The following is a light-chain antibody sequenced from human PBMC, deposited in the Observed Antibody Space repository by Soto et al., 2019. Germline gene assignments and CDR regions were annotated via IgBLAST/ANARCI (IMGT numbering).Light chain of an antibody. CDR2: DTT. CDR1: SSDVGSYRL. J-gene: IGLJ1*01. Sequence: QSALTQFASVSGSPGQSITISCTGTSSDVGSYRLVSWYQQHPGKAPKLIIYDTTERPSGVSNRFTGSKSGNTAPLTNSGLKSEDEADYYCCSYAGSTTFVFGTGTKLTVL. V-gene: IGLV2-23*01. CDR3: CSYAGSTTFV.